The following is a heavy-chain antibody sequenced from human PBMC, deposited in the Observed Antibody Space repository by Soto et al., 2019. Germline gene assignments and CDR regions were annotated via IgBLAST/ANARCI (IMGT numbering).Heavy chain of an antibody. J-gene: IGHJ4*02. D-gene: IGHD3-10*01. Sequence: QVQLQESGPGLVKPSETLSLTCTVSGGSISSYYWSWIRKPPGKGLEWIGYIYHRGTTNYSPSLKSRVTISADMSKNQFSLKLSSVTAADTAVYYCARAIRRGGGFDYWGQGTLVTVSS. CDR2: IYHRGTT. CDR1: GGSISSYY. V-gene: IGHV4-59*01. CDR3: ARAIRRGGGFDY.